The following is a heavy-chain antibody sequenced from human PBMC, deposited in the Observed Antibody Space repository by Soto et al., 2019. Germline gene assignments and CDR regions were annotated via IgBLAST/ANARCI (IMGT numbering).Heavy chain of an antibody. V-gene: IGHV3-48*02. CDR3: ARDGSVGNRWCRWFDP. Sequence: EVQLAESGGGLVQPGGSLRLACAASGFTLSSFAMNWVRQAPGKGLEWVSYISSSSSNIQYAGSVKGRFTISRDNAKNSLYLQMNTVRDDDTAVYFCARDGSVGNRWCRWFDPWGQGTLVTVSS. D-gene: IGHD2-8*02. CDR2: ISSSSSNI. J-gene: IGHJ5*02. CDR1: GFTLSSFA.